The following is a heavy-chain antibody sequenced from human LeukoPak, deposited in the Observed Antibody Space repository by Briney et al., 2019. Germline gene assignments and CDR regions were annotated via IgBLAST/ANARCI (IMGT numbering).Heavy chain of an antibody. J-gene: IGHJ4*02. D-gene: IGHD6-25*01. Sequence: GGSLRLFCAASGFTVSDNYMSWVRQAPGKGLEWVSVFYSGGGNTNYANSVKGRFTISRDNSKNTLYLQMNSLRAEDTAVYYCAKPFSGWGLFDYWGQGTLVTVSS. CDR3: AKPFSGWGLFDY. CDR2: FYSGGGNT. CDR1: GFTVSDNY. V-gene: IGHV3-66*04.